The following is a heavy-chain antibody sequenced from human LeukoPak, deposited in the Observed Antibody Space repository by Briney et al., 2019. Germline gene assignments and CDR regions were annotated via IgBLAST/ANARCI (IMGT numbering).Heavy chain of an antibody. CDR2: ISYDGSNK. V-gene: IGHV3-30-3*01. CDR3: ARGGGNHYYGMDV. CDR1: GFTFSSYA. J-gene: IGHJ6*02. D-gene: IGHD2-15*01. Sequence: PGGSLRLSCAASGFTFSSYAMHWVRQAPGKGLEWVAVISYDGSNKYHADSVKGRFTISRDNSKNTLYLQMNSLRAEDTAVYYYARGGGNHYYGMDVWGQGTTVTVSS.